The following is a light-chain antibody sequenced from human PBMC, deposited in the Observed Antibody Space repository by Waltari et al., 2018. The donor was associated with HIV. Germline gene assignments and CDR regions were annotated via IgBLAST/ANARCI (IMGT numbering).Light chain of an antibody. CDR1: QSINNN. J-gene: IGKJ3*01. CDR2: GAS. V-gene: IGKV3-15*01. CDR3: QQYNNWPGIT. Sequence: ELVMTQSPATLSVSPGERATLSCRASQSINNNLAWYQQKPGQAPRLLIYGASTGATGIPARFSGSGSGTEFTLTISSLQSEDFAVYYCQQYNNWPGITFGPGTKVDIK.